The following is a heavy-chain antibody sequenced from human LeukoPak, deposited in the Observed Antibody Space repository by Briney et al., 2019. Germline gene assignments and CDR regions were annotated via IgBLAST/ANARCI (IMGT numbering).Heavy chain of an antibody. V-gene: IGHV5-51*01. Sequence: GESLKISCKGSGYSFTSYWIGWVRQMPGKGLEWMGIIYPGDSDTRYSPSFQGQVTISADKSISTAYLQWSSLKASDTAMYYCARRTSAYGDYGEEQDAFDIWGQGTMVTVSS. J-gene: IGHJ3*02. CDR3: ARRTSAYGDYGEEQDAFDI. CDR2: IYPGDSDT. CDR1: GYSFTSYW. D-gene: IGHD4-17*01.